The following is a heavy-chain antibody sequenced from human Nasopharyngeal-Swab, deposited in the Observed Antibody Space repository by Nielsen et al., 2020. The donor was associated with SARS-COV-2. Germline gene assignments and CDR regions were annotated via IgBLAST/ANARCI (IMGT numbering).Heavy chain of an antibody. CDR3: ARDLAYGSGPYYFDY. CDR2: ISSSSSYI. Sequence: WIRQPPGKGLEWVSSISSSSSYIYYADSVKGRFTISRDNAKNSLHLQMNSLRAEDTAVYYCARDLAYGSGPYYFDYWGQGTLITVSS. V-gene: IGHV3-21*01. J-gene: IGHJ4*02. D-gene: IGHD6-25*01.